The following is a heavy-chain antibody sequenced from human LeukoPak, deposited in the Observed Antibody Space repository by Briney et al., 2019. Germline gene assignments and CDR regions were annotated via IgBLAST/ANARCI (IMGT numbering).Heavy chain of an antibody. V-gene: IGHV4-34*01. Sequence: SETLSLTCAVYGGSFSGYYWSWIRQPPGKGLEWIGEINHSGSTNYNPSLKSRVTISVDTSKNQFSLKLSSVTAADTAVYYCARDYVWFGENLYNWFDPWGQGTLVTVSS. CDR3: ARDYVWFGENLYNWFDP. CDR1: GGSFSGYY. D-gene: IGHD3-10*01. CDR2: INHSGST. J-gene: IGHJ5*02.